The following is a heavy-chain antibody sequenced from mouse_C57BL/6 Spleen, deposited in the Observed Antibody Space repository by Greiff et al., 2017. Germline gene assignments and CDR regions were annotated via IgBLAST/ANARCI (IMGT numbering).Heavy chain of an antibody. CDR2: IYPGDGDT. Sequence: QVQLKESGAELVKPGASVKISCKASGYAFSSYWMNWVKQRPGKGLEWIGQIYPGDGDTNYNGKFKGKATLTADKSSSTAYLQLSSLTSEDSAVYFCARYDDDGWFAYWGQGTLVTVSA. V-gene: IGHV1-80*01. CDR1: GYAFSSYW. CDR3: ARYDDDGWFAY. D-gene: IGHD2-4*01. J-gene: IGHJ3*01.